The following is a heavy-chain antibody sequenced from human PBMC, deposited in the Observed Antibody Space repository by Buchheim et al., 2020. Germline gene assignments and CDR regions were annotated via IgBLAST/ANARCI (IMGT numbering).Heavy chain of an antibody. Sequence: QVQLVQSGAEVKKPGASVKVSCKASGYTFTSYAMHWVRQAPGQRLEWMGWINAGNGNTKYSQKFQGRVTITRDTSASTAYMELGSLRSEDTAVYYCAREAVARTMYFDYWGQGTL. CDR2: INAGNGNT. J-gene: IGHJ4*02. CDR1: GYTFTSYA. V-gene: IGHV1-3*01. D-gene: IGHD6-19*01. CDR3: AREAVARTMYFDY.